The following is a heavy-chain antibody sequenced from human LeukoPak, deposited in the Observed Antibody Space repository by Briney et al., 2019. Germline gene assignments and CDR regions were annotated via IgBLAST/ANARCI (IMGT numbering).Heavy chain of an antibody. V-gene: IGHV3-23*01. CDR1: GFPLSSYG. J-gene: IGHJ4*02. CDR2: ISDSGGST. CDR3: AKEDSVRREFDY. Sequence: SGRSLRLSCAASGFPLSSYGMHWVRQAPGKGLEWVSGISDSGGSTNYAASVKGRFTISRDNSKDTLYLQMNSLRAEDTAVYYCAKEDSVRREFDYWGQGTLATVSS.